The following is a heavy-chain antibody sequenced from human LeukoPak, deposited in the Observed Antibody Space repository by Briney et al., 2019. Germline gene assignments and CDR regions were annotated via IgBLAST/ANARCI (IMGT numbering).Heavy chain of an antibody. V-gene: IGHV4-38-2*01. CDR1: GYSISSGYY. CDR3: ARTVTCSGGSCYRPHFDY. D-gene: IGHD2-15*01. J-gene: IGHJ4*02. CDR2: IYHSGST. Sequence: PSETLSLTCAVSGYSISSGYYWGWIRQPPGKGLEWIGSIYHSGSTYYNPSPKSRVTISVDTSKNQFSLKLSSVTAADTAVYYCARTVTCSGGSCYRPHFDYWGQGTLVTVSS.